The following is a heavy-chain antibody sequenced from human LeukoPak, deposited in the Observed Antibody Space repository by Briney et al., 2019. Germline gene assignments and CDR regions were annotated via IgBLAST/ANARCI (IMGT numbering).Heavy chain of an antibody. J-gene: IGHJ4*02. CDR2: IRYDGSNK. Sequence: GGSLRLSCAASGFTFSSYGMHWVRQAPGKGLEWVAFIRYDGSNKYYADSVKGRFTISRDNSKNTLYLQMNSLRAEDTAVYYCARDPYPYGSGSYLFDYWGQGTLVTVSS. CDR1: GFTFSSYG. CDR3: ARDPYPYGSGSYLFDY. D-gene: IGHD3-10*01. V-gene: IGHV3-30*02.